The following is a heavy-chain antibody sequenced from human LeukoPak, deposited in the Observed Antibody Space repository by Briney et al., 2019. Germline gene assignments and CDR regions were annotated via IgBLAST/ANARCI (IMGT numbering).Heavy chain of an antibody. Sequence: PSETLSLTCNVSGASLSSYFWSWIRQPPGKGLEWIGYIYYDGYPNYSPSLRSRITISVEKSKSQFSLNLRSVTAADTALYFCAGTELGYCTVTGCPLESWGQGALVTVSS. CDR1: GASLSSYF. D-gene: IGHD2-8*02. V-gene: IGHV4-59*01. CDR3: AGTELGYCTVTGCPLES. J-gene: IGHJ4*02. CDR2: IYYDGYP.